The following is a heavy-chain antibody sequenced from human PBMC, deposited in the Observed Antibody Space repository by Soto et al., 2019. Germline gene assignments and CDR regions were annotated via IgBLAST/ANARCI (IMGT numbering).Heavy chain of an antibody. CDR2: INPNSGGT. CDR1: GYTSTGYY. J-gene: IGHJ4*02. D-gene: IGHD6-13*01. Sequence: ASVKVSCKASGYTSTGYYMHWVRQAPGQGLEWMGWINPNSGGTNYAQKFQGWVTMTRDTSISTAYMELSRLRSDDTAVYYCARDFIAAAGYYFDYWGQGTLVPVSS. V-gene: IGHV1-2*04. CDR3: ARDFIAAAGYYFDY.